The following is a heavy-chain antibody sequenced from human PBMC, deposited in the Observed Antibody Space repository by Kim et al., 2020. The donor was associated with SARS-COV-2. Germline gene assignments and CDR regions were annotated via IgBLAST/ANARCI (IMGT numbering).Heavy chain of an antibody. J-gene: IGHJ6*02. CDR1: GYTFTSYG. D-gene: IGHD4-17*01. V-gene: IGHV1-18*01. Sequence: ASVKVSCKASGYTFTSYGISWVRQAPGQGLEWMGWISAYNGNTNYAQKLQGRVTMTTDTSTSTAYMELRSLRSDDTAVYYCARAMTTVTPRGVWADYYYGMDVWGQGTTVTVSS. CDR3: ARAMTTVTPRGVWADYYYGMDV. CDR2: ISAYNGNT.